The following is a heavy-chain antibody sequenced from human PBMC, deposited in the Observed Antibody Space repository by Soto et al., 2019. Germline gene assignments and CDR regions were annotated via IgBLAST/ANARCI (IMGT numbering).Heavy chain of an antibody. D-gene: IGHD5-12*01. CDR3: ARDKSGYPFFWFDP. Sequence: GGSLRLSCAASGFTVSSNYMSWVRQAPGKGLEWVSVIYSGGSTYYADSVKGRFTISRDSSKNTLYLQMNSLRAEDTAVYYCARDKSGYPFFWFDPWGQGTLVTVSS. CDR2: IYSGGST. V-gene: IGHV3-66*01. J-gene: IGHJ5*02. CDR1: GFTVSSNY.